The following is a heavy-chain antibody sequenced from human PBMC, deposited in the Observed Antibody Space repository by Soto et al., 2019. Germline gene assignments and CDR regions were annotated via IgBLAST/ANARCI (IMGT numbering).Heavy chain of an antibody. V-gene: IGHV3-11*01. CDR1: GFTFSDYF. Sequence: GGSLRLSCGASGFTFSDYFMSWIRQAPGKGLEWVAYITSNGRTIYYADSVKGRFTISRDNARNSLYLHMNSLRAEDTAVYYCARDRRILATITGYYFDYWGQGTLVTVYS. J-gene: IGHJ4*02. D-gene: IGHD5-12*01. CDR2: ITSNGRTI. CDR3: ARDRRILATITGYYFDY.